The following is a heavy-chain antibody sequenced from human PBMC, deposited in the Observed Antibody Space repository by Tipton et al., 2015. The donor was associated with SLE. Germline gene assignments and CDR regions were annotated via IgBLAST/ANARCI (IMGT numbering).Heavy chain of an antibody. CDR2: IHDSGTT. V-gene: IGHV4-4*08. J-gene: IGHJ6*02. Sequence: GLVKPSETLSLTCTVSGGSISGNYWSWIRQPPGKRLEWIGFIHDSGTTNYNPSLESRLTISKDTSSNQFSLKLSSVTAADTAVYYCARDAGMDVWGQGITVTVSS. CDR1: GGSISGNY. CDR3: ARDAGMDV.